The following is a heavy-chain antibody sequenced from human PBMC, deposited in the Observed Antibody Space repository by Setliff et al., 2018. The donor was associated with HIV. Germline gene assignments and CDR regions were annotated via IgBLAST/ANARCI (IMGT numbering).Heavy chain of an antibody. D-gene: IGHD3-9*01. CDR3: VRDPTLDFLTGPYFDY. V-gene: IGHV3-48*03. CDR2: ISSNGRSI. Sequence: GGSLRLSCEASGFSFSSYEMNWVRQAQGKGLEWVSYISSNGRSIYYADSVKGRFTISRDNAKNTLYLQMNSLRAEDTAVYYCVRDPTLDFLTGPYFDYWGQGTLVTVSS. CDR1: GFSFSSYE. J-gene: IGHJ4*02.